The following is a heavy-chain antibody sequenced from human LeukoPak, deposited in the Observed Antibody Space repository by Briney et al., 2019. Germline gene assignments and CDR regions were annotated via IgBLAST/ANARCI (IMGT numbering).Heavy chain of an antibody. V-gene: IGHV1-18*01. CDR2: ISAYNGNT. D-gene: IGHD6-19*01. CDR1: GYTFTSYG. Sequence: ASVKVSCKASGYTFTSYGISWVRQAPGQGLEWMGWISAYNGNTNYAQKLQGRVTMTTDTSTSTAYMELRSLRSDDTAVYYCARSPQWSSGGIINYYMDVWGKGTTVTISS. J-gene: IGHJ6*03. CDR3: ARSPQWSSGGIINYYMDV.